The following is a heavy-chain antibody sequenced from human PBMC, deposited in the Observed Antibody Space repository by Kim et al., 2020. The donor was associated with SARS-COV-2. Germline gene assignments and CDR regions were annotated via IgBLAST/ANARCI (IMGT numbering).Heavy chain of an antibody. V-gene: IGHV5-10-1*01. CDR2: IDPSDSYT. D-gene: IGHD2-15*01. J-gene: IGHJ2*01. CDR3: ARHCSGGSCLHWGYFDL. CDR1: GYSFTSYW. Sequence: GESLKISCKGSGYSFTSYWISWVRQMPGKGLEWMGRIDPSDSYTNYSPSFQGHVTISADKSISTAYLQWSSLKASDTAMYYCARHCSGGSCLHWGYFDLWGRGTLVTVSS.